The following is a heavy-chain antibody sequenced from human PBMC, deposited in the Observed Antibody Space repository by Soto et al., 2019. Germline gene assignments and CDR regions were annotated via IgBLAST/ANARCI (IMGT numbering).Heavy chain of an antibody. D-gene: IGHD4-17*01. Sequence: HPGGSLRLSCAASGFTFSSYAMSWVRQAPGKGLEWVSAISGSGGSTYYADSVKGRFTISRDNSKNTLYLQMNSLRAEDTAVYYCAKGRGYDYENWFDPWGQGTLVTVSS. J-gene: IGHJ5*02. CDR3: AKGRGYDYENWFDP. V-gene: IGHV3-23*01. CDR2: ISGSGGST. CDR1: GFTFSSYA.